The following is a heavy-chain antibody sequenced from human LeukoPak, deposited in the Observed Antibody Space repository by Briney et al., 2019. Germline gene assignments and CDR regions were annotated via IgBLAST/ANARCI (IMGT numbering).Heavy chain of an antibody. CDR2: IKQDGSEK. CDR1: GITFSSDW. Sequence: GRSLRPSSAASGITFSSDWMSWVRQAAGKGLEWVANIKQDGSEKYYVDSVKGRFTISRDNAKNSLYLQMNSLRAEDTAVYYCVRTIGRGLGDYFRAFDIWGQGTMVTVSS. CDR3: VRTIGRGLGDYFRAFDI. J-gene: IGHJ3*02. D-gene: IGHD4-17*01. V-gene: IGHV3-7*01.